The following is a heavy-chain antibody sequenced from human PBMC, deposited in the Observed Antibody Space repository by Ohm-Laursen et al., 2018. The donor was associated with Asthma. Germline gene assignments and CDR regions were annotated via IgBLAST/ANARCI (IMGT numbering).Heavy chain of an antibody. CDR3: ARDRLSGDSDYFGMDV. V-gene: IGHV4-34*01. J-gene: IGHJ6*02. D-gene: IGHD7-27*01. CDR2: INHSGST. CDR1: GGSFSGYY. Sequence: SDTLSLTCAVYGGSFSGYYWSWIRQPPGKGLEWIGEINHSGSTNYNPSLKSRVTISVDTSKNQFSLKLSSVTAADTAVYYCARDRLSGDSDYFGMDVWGQGTTVTVSS.